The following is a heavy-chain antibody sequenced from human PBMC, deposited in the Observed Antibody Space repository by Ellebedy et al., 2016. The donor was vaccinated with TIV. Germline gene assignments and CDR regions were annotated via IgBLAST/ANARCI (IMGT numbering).Heavy chain of an antibody. J-gene: IGHJ4*03. D-gene: IGHD2-21*01. Sequence: GESLKISCAASGFTFSSYDMHWVRQGTGKGLDFVSAIGTAGDTYYPGSVKGRFTISRENAKNSLYLQITSLRAEDTAVYYCARVRFGDTAVDYWGQGTLVTVSS. CDR3: ARVRFGDTAVDY. CDR2: IGTAGDT. V-gene: IGHV3-13*01. CDR1: GFTFSSYD.